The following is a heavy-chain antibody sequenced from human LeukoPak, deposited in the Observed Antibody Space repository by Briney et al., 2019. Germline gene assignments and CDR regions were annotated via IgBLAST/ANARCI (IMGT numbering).Heavy chain of an antibody. CDR2: ISGSGGST. Sequence: PGGSLRLSCAASGFTFSNYAMNWVRQAPGKGLEWVSAISGSGGSTYYGDSVKGRFTISRDNSKNTLYLQMNSLRAEDTAVYYCAKTSGNSWYSLDYWGQGTLVTVSS. D-gene: IGHD2-15*01. J-gene: IGHJ4*02. CDR3: AKTSGNSWYSLDY. V-gene: IGHV3-23*01. CDR1: GFTFSNYA.